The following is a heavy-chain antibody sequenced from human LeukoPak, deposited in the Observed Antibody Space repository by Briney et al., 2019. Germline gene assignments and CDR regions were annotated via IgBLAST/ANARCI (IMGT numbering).Heavy chain of an antibody. Sequence: PGGSLRLSCAASGFVLSDYGMHWVRQAPGKGLEWVAFMRNDGSNEYYVGPVKGRFTISRDKSKNTLYLQMNSLRAEDTAVYSCAKESGSGYHSEGPKNWGLGTLVTVSS. V-gene: IGHV3-30*02. CDR2: MRNDGSNE. D-gene: IGHD5-12*01. CDR3: AKESGSGYHSEGPKN. CDR1: GFVLSDYG. J-gene: IGHJ4*02.